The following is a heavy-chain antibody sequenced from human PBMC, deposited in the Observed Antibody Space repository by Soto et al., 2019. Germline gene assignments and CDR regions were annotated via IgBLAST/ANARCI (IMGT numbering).Heavy chain of an antibody. V-gene: IGHV3-21*01. Sequence: EVHLVASGGGLVKPGGSLRLSCAASGFTFSTYTMNWVRQAPGKGLEWVSSITYNNDYIYYADSMKGRFTLSRDNAKNSLYLQMNSLRAEDTAVYYCARGTVTGIDYWGQGTLVTVSS. D-gene: IGHD4-17*01. CDR3: ARGTVTGIDY. CDR2: ITYNNDYI. CDR1: GFTFSTYT. J-gene: IGHJ4*02.